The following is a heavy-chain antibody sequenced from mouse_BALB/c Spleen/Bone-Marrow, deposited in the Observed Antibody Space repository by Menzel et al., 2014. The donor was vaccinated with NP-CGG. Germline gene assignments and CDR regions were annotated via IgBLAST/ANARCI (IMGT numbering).Heavy chain of an antibody. J-gene: IGHJ1*01. D-gene: IGHD2-2*01. Sequence: VMLVESGPGLVAPSQCLSITCTVSGFSLTSYGVHWVRQPPGKGLEWLGVIWAGGSTNYNSALMSRMSISKDNSKSQFFLKMNSLQTDDKAIYYCVRGGGDGYDNWYFDYWGAGTTVTVSS. CDR2: IWAGGST. V-gene: IGHV2-9*02. CDR1: GFSLTSYG. CDR3: VRGGGDGYDNWYFDY.